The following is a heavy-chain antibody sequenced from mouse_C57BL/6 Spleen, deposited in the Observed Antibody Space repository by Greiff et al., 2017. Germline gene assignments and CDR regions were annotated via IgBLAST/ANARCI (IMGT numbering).Heavy chain of an antibody. J-gene: IGHJ3*01. D-gene: IGHD2-4*01. Sequence: QVQLQQPGAELVKPGASVKMSCKASGYTFTSYWITWVKQRPGQGLEWIGDIYPGSGSTNYNEKFKSKATLTVDTSTSTAYMQLSSLTAEDSAVYYCARSGDYAWFAYWGQGTLVTVSA. CDR2: IYPGSGST. V-gene: IGHV1-55*01. CDR1: GYTFTSYW. CDR3: ARSGDYAWFAY.